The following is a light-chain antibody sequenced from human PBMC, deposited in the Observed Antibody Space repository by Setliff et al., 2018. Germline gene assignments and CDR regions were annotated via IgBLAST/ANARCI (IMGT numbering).Light chain of an antibody. Sequence: QSALTQPASVSGSPRQSTTISCTGSSTDVGRYIFVSWYQQHPGKAPRLMIFDVSNRPSGVSNRFSGSKSGSTASLTISGLQPEDEADYYCSSYTSSSTRVFGTGTKVTVL. J-gene: IGLJ1*01. V-gene: IGLV2-14*03. CDR1: STDVGRYIF. CDR3: SSYTSSSTRV. CDR2: DVS.